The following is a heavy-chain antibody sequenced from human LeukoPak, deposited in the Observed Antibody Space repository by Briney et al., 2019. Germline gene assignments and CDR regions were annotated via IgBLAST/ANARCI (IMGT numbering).Heavy chain of an antibody. J-gene: IGHJ6*03. CDR1: GYSFTSYW. V-gene: IGHV5-51*01. D-gene: IGHD6-13*01. CDR2: IYPGDSDT. CDR3: ARQGGAADYYYYYMDV. Sequence: ESLKISCKGSGYSFTSYWIGWVRQMPGKGLEWMGIIYPGDSDTRYSPSFQGQVTISADKSISTAYLQWSSLKASDTAMYYCARQGGAADYYYYYMDVWGKGTTVTVSS.